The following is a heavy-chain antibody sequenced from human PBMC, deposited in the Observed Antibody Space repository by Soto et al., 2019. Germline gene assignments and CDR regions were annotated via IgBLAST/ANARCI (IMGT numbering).Heavy chain of an antibody. CDR3: ARSSWFQSLRAALGY. J-gene: IGHJ4*02. CDR2: IDHSGST. CDR1: GASISGYY. D-gene: IGHD6-25*01. V-gene: IGHV4-34*01. Sequence: QMQLHQWGAGLLKPSETLSLTCDVSGASISGYYWTWIRQPPGKGLEWIGEIDHSGSTNYNPSLKSRVTISGDTSKSQVSLQRTSMTAADTAIYYCARSSWFQSLRAALGYWGQGTLVTVSS.